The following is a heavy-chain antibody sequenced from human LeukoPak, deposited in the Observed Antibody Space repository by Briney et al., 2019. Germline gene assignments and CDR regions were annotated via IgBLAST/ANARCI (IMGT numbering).Heavy chain of an antibody. CDR1: GGTFSSYA. V-gene: IGHV1-69*04. CDR2: IIPILGIA. J-gene: IGHJ4*02. D-gene: IGHD1-14*01. Sequence: SVKVSCKASGGTFSSYAISWVRQAPGQGLEWMGRIIPILGIANYAQKFQGRVTITADKSTSTAYMELSSPRSEDTAVYYCARGNRETSTVRYFNDYWGQGTLVTVSS. CDR3: ARGNRETSTVRYFNDY.